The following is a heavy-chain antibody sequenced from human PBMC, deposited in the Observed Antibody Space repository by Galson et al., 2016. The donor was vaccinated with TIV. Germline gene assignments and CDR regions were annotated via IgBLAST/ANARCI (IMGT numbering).Heavy chain of an antibody. J-gene: IGHJ6*02. Sequence: SLRLSCAASGFTFSSYNMHWVRQTPDKGLEWVAVVSYDGRDKFYGDSVKGRFTISRDNSESTLSLQMTSLRDEDTAVYYCAISHISKWNANYYYYGMDVWDQATTVTDSS. CDR2: VSYDGRDK. D-gene: IGHD1-1*01. CDR3: AISHISKWNANYYYYGMDV. V-gene: IGHV3-30*03. CDR1: GFTFSSYN.